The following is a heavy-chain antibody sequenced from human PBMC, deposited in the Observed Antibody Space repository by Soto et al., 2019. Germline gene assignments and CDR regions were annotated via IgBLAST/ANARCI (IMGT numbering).Heavy chain of an antibody. CDR2: ISSRSSYI. Sequence: GSLRLSCAASGFTFNLCSMHWVRQAPGKGLEWVSSISSRSSYIYYADSMKGRFTISRDNAKNSLYLQINSLRTDDTAVYYCARHVPGANGLFDYWGQGSLVTVSS. J-gene: IGHJ4*02. CDR3: ARHVPGANGLFDY. D-gene: IGHD1-1*01. CDR1: GFTFNLCS. V-gene: IGHV3-21*01.